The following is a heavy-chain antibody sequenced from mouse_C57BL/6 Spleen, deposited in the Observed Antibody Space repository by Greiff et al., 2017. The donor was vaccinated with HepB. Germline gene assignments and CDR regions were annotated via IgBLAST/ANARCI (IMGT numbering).Heavy chain of an antibody. D-gene: IGHD1-1*01. V-gene: IGHV1-82*01. J-gene: IGHJ4*01. CDR1: GYAFSSSW. CDR2: IYPGDGDT. CDR3: ARFTTVVAEAMDY. Sequence: QVQLQQSGPELVKPGASVKISCKASGYAFSSSWMNWVKQRPGKGLEWVGRIYPGDGDTNYNGKFKGKATLTADKSSSTAYMQLSSLTSEDSAVYFCARFTTVVAEAMDYWGQGTSVTVSS.